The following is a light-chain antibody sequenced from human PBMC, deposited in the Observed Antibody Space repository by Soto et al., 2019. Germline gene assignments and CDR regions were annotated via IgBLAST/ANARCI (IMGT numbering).Light chain of an antibody. CDR2: DAS. J-gene: IGKJ4*01. CDR3: QQRSDWLT. Sequence: EIVLTQSPGTLSLSPGERATLSCRASQSVSSYLAWYQHKPGQAPRLLIYDASERATGVPARFSGSGSGTDFTLTISSLEPEDFAVYYCQQRSDWLTFGGGTKVDIK. V-gene: IGKV3-11*01. CDR1: QSVSSY.